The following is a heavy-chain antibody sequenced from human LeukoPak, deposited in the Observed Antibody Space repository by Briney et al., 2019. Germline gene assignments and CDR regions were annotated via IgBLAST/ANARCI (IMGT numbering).Heavy chain of an antibody. V-gene: IGHV4-39*01. D-gene: IGHD5-12*01. Sequence: PSETLSLTCTVSAGSISSSTYYWGWIRQPPGKGLEWIGSIYYSGNTYYNPSLKSRVTISVDTSKNQFSLKLSSVTAADTAVYYSSRRLRDRVDYWGQGTLVTVSS. J-gene: IGHJ4*02. CDR3: SRRLRDRVDY. CDR1: AGSISSSTYY. CDR2: IYYSGNT.